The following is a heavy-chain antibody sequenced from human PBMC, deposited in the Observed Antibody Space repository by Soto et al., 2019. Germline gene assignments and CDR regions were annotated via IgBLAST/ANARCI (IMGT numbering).Heavy chain of an antibody. CDR2: IYYSGST. CDR3: ARNVDSSGYPDWFDP. Sequence: QVQLQESGPGLVKPSQTLSLTCTVSGGSISSGGYYWSWIRQHPGKGLEWIGYIYYSGSTYYNPSLKSRVTISVDTSKNHFSLKLSSVTAADTAVYYCARNVDSSGYPDWFDPWGQGTLVTVSS. J-gene: IGHJ5*02. D-gene: IGHD3-22*01. V-gene: IGHV4-31*03. CDR1: GGSISSGGYY.